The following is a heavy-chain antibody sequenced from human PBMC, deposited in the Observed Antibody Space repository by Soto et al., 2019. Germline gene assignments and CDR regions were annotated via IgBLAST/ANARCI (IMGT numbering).Heavy chain of an antibody. V-gene: IGHV3-74*01. CDR3: ARDFEY. CDR2: INSDGSTI. CDR1: GFTFSNAW. Sequence: PGGSLRLSCAASGFTFSNAWMSWVRQAPGKGLVWVSHINSDGSTIVYADSVKGRVTISRDNAKNMLYLQMNSLRAEDTAVYYCARDFEYWGQGTLVTSPQ. J-gene: IGHJ4*02.